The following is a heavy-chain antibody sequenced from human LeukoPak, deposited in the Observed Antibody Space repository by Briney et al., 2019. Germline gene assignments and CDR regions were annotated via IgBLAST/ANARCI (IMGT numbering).Heavy chain of an antibody. V-gene: IGHV3-21*01. J-gene: IGHJ3*02. CDR1: GFTFSSYA. D-gene: IGHD6-19*01. Sequence: GGSLRLSCAASGFTFSSYAMSWVRQAPGKGLEWVSSISSSSTYIYYAESMKGRFTISRDNAKNALYLQVNSLRAEDTAVYYCARDVFMAVAGNDAFHIWGQGTMVTVSS. CDR2: ISSSSTYI. CDR3: ARDVFMAVAGNDAFHI.